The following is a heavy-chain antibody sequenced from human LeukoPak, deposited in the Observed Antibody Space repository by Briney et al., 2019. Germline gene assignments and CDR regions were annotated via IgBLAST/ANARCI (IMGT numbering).Heavy chain of an antibody. CDR3: AKDLAAGYDFWSGYFPLPSPVDY. V-gene: IGHV3-48*01. CDR1: GFTFSSYS. J-gene: IGHJ4*02. Sequence: GGSLRLSCAASGFTFSSYSMNWVRQAPGKGLEWVSYISSSSSTIYYADSVKGRFTISRDNSKNTLYLQMNSLRAEDTAVYYCAKDLAAGYDFWSGYFPLPSPVDYWGQGTLVTVSS. CDR2: ISSSSSTI. D-gene: IGHD3-3*01.